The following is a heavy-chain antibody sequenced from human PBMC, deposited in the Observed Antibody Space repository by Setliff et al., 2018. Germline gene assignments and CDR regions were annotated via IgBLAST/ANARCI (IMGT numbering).Heavy chain of an antibody. CDR3: ARDSSSGGVDY. V-gene: IGHV4-38-2*02. Sequence: NPSETLSLTCVVAGYSVNTGYWAWIRQSPGKGLEWIGTIYYTGNTYYNPSLKSRLTLSLDSSQNQFSLKLSSVTAADTAVYYCARDSSSGGVDYWGQGTLVTVSS. CDR1: GYSVNTGY. CDR2: IYYTGNT. D-gene: IGHD6-13*01. J-gene: IGHJ4*02.